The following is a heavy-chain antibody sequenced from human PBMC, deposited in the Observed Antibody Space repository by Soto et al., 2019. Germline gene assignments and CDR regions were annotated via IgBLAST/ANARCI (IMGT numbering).Heavy chain of an antibody. CDR3: ARSSDSYGFFY. CDR1: GGTFSSYT. D-gene: IGHD5-18*01. V-gene: IGHV1-69*02. J-gene: IGHJ4*02. Sequence: QVQLVQSGAEVKKPGSSVKVSCKASGGTFSSYTISWVRQAPGQGLEWMGRIIPILGIANYAQKFQGRVTITAEKSTSTAYMELSSLRSEDTAVYYCARSSDSYGFFYWGQGTLVTVSS. CDR2: IIPILGIA.